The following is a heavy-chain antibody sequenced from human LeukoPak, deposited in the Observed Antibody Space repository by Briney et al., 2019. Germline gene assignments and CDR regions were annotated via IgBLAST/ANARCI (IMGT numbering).Heavy chain of an antibody. CDR2: IKQDGSEK. V-gene: IGHV3-7*03. J-gene: IGHJ4*02. D-gene: IGHD2-2*01. Sequence: GGSLRLSCAASGFTFSSYWMSWVRQAPRKGLEWVANIKQDGSEKYYVDSVKGRFTISRDNAKNSLYLQMNSLRAEDTAVYYCAKLSSTSCYVDYWGQGTLVTVSS. CDR1: GFTFSSYW. CDR3: AKLSSTSCYVDY.